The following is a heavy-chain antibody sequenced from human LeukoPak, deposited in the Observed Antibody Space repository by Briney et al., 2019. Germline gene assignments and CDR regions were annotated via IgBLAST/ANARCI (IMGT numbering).Heavy chain of an antibody. D-gene: IGHD3-9*01. CDR2: INPSGDST. Sequence: GASVKVSCKASGSTFTSYYMHWVRQAPGQGLEWMGIINPSGDSTNYAQKFQGRVAMTEDTSTDTAYMELSSLRSEDTAVHYCATGGGDILTGDGYFDLWGRGTLVTVSS. CDR3: ATGGGDILTGDGYFDL. J-gene: IGHJ2*01. V-gene: IGHV1-46*01. CDR1: GSTFTSYY.